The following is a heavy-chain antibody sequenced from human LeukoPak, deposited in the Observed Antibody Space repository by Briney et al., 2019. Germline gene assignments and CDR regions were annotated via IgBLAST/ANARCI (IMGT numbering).Heavy chain of an antibody. CDR1: GYTFTSYD. D-gene: IGHD2-15*01. CDR3: ARGRHYCSGGSCYRKKHYYDYMGF. Sequence: ASVKLSCTASGYTFTSYDMNWVRQATGQGLEWMGCMNPNSGNTGYAQKIQGRVTINRNTSKHTPYIELTSPRSEDTAVYYCARGRHYCSGGSCYRKKHYYDYMGFWGKGTTVTVS. V-gene: IGHV1-8*03. CDR2: MNPNSGNT. J-gene: IGHJ6*03.